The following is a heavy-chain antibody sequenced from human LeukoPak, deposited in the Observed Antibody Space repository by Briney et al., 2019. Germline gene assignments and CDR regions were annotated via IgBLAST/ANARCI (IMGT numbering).Heavy chain of an antibody. CDR1: GGSISSYY. CDR2: IYYSGST. D-gene: IGHD6-13*01. Sequence: SETLSLTCTVSGGSISSYYWSWIRQPPGKGLEWIGYIYYSGSTNYNPPLKSRVTISVDTSKNQFSLKLSSVTAADTAVYYCAGAAAAYFDYWGQGTLVTVSS. V-gene: IGHV4-59*01. J-gene: IGHJ4*02. CDR3: AGAAAAYFDY.